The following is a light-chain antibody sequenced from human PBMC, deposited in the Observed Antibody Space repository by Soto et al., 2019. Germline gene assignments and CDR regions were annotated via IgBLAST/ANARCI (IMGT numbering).Light chain of an antibody. CDR3: QQYNSYSPTIT. Sequence: DIQMTQSPSTLSASVGDRVTITCRASQSISSWFAWYQQKPGKAPNLLIYYASSLESGVPSRFSGSGSGTEFCPTISSRQPDDIAAYYCQQYNSYSPTITFGPGTQLDIK. CDR1: QSISSW. V-gene: IGKV1-5*01. CDR2: YAS. J-gene: IGKJ3*01.